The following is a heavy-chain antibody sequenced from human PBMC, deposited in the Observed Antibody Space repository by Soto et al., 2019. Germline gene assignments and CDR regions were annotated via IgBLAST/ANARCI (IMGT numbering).Heavy chain of an antibody. J-gene: IGHJ4*02. V-gene: IGHV3-30*18. Sequence: GSLRLSCAASGFTFSSYGMHWVRQAPGKGLEWVAVISYDGSNKYYADSVKGRFTISRDNSKNTLYLQMNSLRAEDTAVYYCAKDILTGYYLHGYWGQGT. D-gene: IGHD3-9*01. CDR3: AKDILTGYYLHGY. CDR1: GFTFSSYG. CDR2: ISYDGSNK.